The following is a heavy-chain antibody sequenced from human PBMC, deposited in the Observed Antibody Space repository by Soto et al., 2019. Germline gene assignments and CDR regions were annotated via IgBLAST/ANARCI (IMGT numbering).Heavy chain of an antibody. CDR2: ISSSASHI. J-gene: IGHJ5*02. CDR1: GFSFSSYS. CDR3: ARGSTGYCSGGTCYWFDP. V-gene: IGHV3-21*01. D-gene: IGHD2-15*01. Sequence: EVQLVESGGGLVKPGGSLRLSCAASGFSFSSYSMNWVRQAPGKGLEWVSSISSSASHINYADSVKGRFTISRDNAKKSLYLQMNSLRAEDTAVYYCARGSTGYCSGGTCYWFDPWGQGTLVTVSS.